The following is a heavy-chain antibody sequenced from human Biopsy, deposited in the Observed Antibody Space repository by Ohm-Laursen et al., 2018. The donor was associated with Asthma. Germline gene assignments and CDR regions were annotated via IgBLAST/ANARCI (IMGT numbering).Heavy chain of an antibody. D-gene: IGHD5-12*01. Sequence: SVKVSCKASGDSLGSFINYAISWVRQAPRQGLEWMGGLIPVLGTADYAPMFEGRVTITADESTSTAYLELTSLRFEDAAVYYCARGYSGTDRIVYYYSGMEVWGQGTTVTVSS. J-gene: IGHJ6*02. CDR1: GDSLGSFINYA. V-gene: IGHV1-69*13. CDR2: LIPVLGTA. CDR3: ARGYSGTDRIVYYYSGMEV.